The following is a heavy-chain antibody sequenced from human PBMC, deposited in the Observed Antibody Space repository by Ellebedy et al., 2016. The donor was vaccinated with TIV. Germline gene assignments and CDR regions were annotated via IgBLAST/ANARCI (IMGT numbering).Heavy chain of an antibody. CDR3: ARRSSGYCVGVKCTTDFDY. J-gene: IGHJ4*02. Sequence: GESLKISXAASGLTFSSYSMNWVRQAPGKGLEWVSSISSSSYKYYADSVKGRFTISRDNAKNSLYLQMNSLRAEDTAVYYCARRSSGYCVGVKCTTDFDYWGQGTLVTVSS. CDR1: GLTFSSYS. V-gene: IGHV3-21*01. D-gene: IGHD2-2*03. CDR2: ISSSSYK.